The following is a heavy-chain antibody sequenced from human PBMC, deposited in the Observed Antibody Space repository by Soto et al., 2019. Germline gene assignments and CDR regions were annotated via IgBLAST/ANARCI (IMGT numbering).Heavy chain of an antibody. D-gene: IGHD3-3*01. V-gene: IGHV1-8*01. CDR2: MNPNSGNT. J-gene: IGHJ6*03. CDR3: ARGVVLRFLEWFKGVYYYYMDV. CDR1: GYTFTSYD. Sequence: ASVKVSCKASGYTFTSYDINWVRQATGQGLEWMGWMNPNSGNTGYAQKFQGRVTMTRNTSISTAYMELSSLRSEDTAVYYCARGVVLRFLEWFKGVYYYYMDVWGKGTAVTVSS.